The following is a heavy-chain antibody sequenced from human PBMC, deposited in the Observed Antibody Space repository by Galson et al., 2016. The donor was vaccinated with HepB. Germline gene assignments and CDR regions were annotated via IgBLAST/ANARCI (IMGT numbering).Heavy chain of an antibody. Sequence: SLRLSCAGSGYTFSSYIIHWVRQAPGKGLEWVSVISYLGISQDYADSVKGRFTISRDDSKNTLYLQLNGLRPEDTAVYYCARAGGTTSIFAFDLWGRGTLVTVSS. D-gene: IGHD1-14*01. CDR1: GYTFSSYI. CDR2: ISYLGISQ. V-gene: IGHV3-30-3*02. CDR3: ARAGGTTSIFAFDL. J-gene: IGHJ3*01.